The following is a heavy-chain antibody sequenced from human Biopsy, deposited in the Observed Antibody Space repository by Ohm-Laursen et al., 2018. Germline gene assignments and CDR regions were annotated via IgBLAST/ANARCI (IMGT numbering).Heavy chain of an antibody. V-gene: IGHV4-4*07. CDR2: VHPGGTT. J-gene: IGHJ4*02. CDR1: GAFMNNYY. CDR3: AREKNDYVVHYYLDY. Sequence: SDTLSLTCTVSGAFMNNYYWTWIRQPAGKGLEWNGRVHPGGTTNYNPSLDSRLTLSGDTSKNQFSLQLNSLTAADTAIYYCAREKNDYVVHYYLDYWGQGTLVTGSS. D-gene: IGHD3-16*01.